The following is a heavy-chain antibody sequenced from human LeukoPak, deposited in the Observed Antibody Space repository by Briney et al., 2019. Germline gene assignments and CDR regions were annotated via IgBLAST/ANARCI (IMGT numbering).Heavy chain of an antibody. V-gene: IGHV3-23*01. CDR2: ISGSGGST. J-gene: IGHJ4*02. Sequence: QPGGSLRLSCAASGFTFSSYAMSWVRQAPGKGLEWVSAISGSGGSTYYADSVKGRFTISRDNAKNSLYLQMNSLRAEDTAVYYCARLSIAAAGSDYWGQGTLVTVSS. CDR3: ARLSIAAAGSDY. CDR1: GFTFSSYA. D-gene: IGHD6-13*01.